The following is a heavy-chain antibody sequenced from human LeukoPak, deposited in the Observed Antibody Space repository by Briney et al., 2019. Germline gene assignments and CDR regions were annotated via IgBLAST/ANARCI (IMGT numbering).Heavy chain of an antibody. CDR1: GGSISSSSYY. V-gene: IGHV4-39*07. Sequence: PSETLSLTCTVSGGSISSSSYYWGWIRQPPGKGLEWIGRIYYSGSTYYNPSLKSRVTISVDTSKNQFSLKLSSVTAADTAVYYRAREAGGGSSPTNGPQYNWFDPWGQGTPVTVSS. J-gene: IGHJ5*02. CDR2: IYYSGST. D-gene: IGHD6-13*01. CDR3: AREAGGGSSPTNGPQYNWFDP.